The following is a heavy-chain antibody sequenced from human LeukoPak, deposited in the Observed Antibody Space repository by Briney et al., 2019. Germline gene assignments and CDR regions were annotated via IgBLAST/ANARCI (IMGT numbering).Heavy chain of an antibody. J-gene: IGHJ4*02. CDR2: LLSNLGTT. CDR3: ATTNDGGGYQWGDFFDF. V-gene: IGHV1-69*04. Sequence: SVKVSCKASGGISNSHAISWVRQAPGQGFEWMGRLLSNLGTTNRAQNFQDRVTLTADKSTNTAYMELTSLTSDDTAVYYCATTNDGGGYQWGDFFDFWGQGALVTVSS. D-gene: IGHD3-22*01. CDR1: GGISNSHA.